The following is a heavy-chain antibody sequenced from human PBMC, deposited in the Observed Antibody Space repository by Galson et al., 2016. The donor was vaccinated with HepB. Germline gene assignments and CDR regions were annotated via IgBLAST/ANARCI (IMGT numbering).Heavy chain of an antibody. CDR2: ITRSGDAP. Sequence: SLRLSCAASGFSFSNSGMSWVRQAPGRGLEWVSGITRSGDAPHYADFVKGRFTISGDNSKNTLYLYMNNLTAGDTAIYYCGKHGGFDYWGQGALVTVSS. D-gene: IGHD3-16*01. J-gene: IGHJ4*02. CDR1: GFSFSNSG. V-gene: IGHV3-23*01. CDR3: GKHGGFDY.